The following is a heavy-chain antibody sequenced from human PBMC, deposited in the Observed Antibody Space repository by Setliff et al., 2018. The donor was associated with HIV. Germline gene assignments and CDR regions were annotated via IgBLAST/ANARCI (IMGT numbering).Heavy chain of an antibody. CDR1: GESLAGSRYS. CDR3: ARLGDNSDWRSNYFFYYMDV. J-gene: IGHJ6*03. D-gene: IGHD3-22*01. Sequence: SETLSLTCTVSGESLAGSRYSWGWVRQSPGKGLEWLGNLFHTGSSYFNPSLKSRLTMSVDTSKAQFSLSLISMTAADSAVYYCARLGDNSDWRSNYFFYYMDVWGKGVTVTVSS. V-gene: IGHV4-39*01. CDR2: LFHTGSS.